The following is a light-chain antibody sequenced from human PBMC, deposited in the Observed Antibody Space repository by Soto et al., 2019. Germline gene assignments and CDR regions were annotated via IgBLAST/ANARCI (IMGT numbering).Light chain of an antibody. CDR1: QSVSSSY. Sequence: EIVLTQSPGTLSLSLGERATLSCRASQSVSSSYLAWYQQKPGQAPRLLIYGASSRASGIPDRFSGSGSGTDFTLTISRLEPDDFAVYYCQQYGSSLFTFGGGTKVEIK. CDR2: GAS. V-gene: IGKV3-20*01. J-gene: IGKJ4*01. CDR3: QQYGSSLFT.